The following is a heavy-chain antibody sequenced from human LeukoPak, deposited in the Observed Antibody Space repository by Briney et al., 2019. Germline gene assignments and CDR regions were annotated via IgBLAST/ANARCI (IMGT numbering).Heavy chain of an antibody. J-gene: IGHJ4*02. D-gene: IGHD2-8*01. V-gene: IGHV3-7*01. CDR1: GFSFSNYW. CDR3: ARKGGTRGPLNY. Sequence: GGSLRLSCAASGFSFSNYWMSWVRQAPGKGLEWVANIKQDGSETDYVDSVKGRFTISGDNAKNSLFLQMNSLTAEDTAVYYCARKGGTRGPLNYWGQGTLVTVSS. CDR2: IKQDGSET.